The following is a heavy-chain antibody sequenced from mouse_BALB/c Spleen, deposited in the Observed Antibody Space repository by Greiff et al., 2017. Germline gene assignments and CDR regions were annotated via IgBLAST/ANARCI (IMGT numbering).Heavy chain of an antibody. CDR1: GYTFTDYN. Sequence: DVQLQQSGPELVKPGASVKISCKASGYTFTDYNMHWVKQSHGKSLEWIGYIYPYNGGTGYNQKFKSKATLTVDNSSSTAYMELRSLTSEDSAVYYCARRGGWLRWYFDVWGAGTTVTVSS. CDR3: ARRGGWLRWYFDV. V-gene: IGHV1S29*02. J-gene: IGHJ1*01. CDR2: IYPYNGGT. D-gene: IGHD2-2*01.